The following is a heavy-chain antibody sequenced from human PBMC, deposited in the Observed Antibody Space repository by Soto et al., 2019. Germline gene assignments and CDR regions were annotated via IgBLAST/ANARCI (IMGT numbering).Heavy chain of an antibody. V-gene: IGHV3-33*01. CDR1: GFAFSNFG. CDR3: ARDPGQDEAMDY. CDR2: IWHDGKNK. Sequence: QVQVVESGGGVVQPGRSLRLSCEASGFAFSNFGRHWVRQVPGKGLEWVAVIWHDGKNKDYADYAKGRFTISRDNSKNILYLEMNSLRVEDTAVYYCARDPGQDEAMDYWGQGTLVTVSS. J-gene: IGHJ4*02.